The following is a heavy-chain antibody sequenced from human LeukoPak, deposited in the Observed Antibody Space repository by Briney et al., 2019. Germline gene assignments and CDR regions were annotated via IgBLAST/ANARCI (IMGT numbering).Heavy chain of an antibody. CDR2: IRSKAYGGTT. Sequence: PGRSLRLSCTASGFTFGDYAMSWFRQAPGKGLEWVGFIRSKAYGGTTEYAASVKGRFTISRDGSKSIAYLLMNSLKTEDTAVYYCTKPKSSGWYQYFDYWGQGTLVTVSS. J-gene: IGHJ4*02. CDR1: GFTFGDYA. CDR3: TKPKSSGWYQYFDY. V-gene: IGHV3-49*01. D-gene: IGHD6-19*01.